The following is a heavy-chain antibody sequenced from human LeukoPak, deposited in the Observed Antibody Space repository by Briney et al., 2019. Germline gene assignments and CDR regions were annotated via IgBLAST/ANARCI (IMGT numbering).Heavy chain of an antibody. CDR2: IKKDGSEK. Sequence: GGSLRLFCVASGFSLSSFWMNWVRQAPGKGLEWVASIKKDGSEKHYVDSVKARFTISRDNAKNSLYLEMNSLRAEDTAVYYCARDRGLRYFDSFDYWGQGALVTVSS. CDR3: ARDRGLRYFDSFDY. J-gene: IGHJ4*02. V-gene: IGHV3-7*03. CDR1: GFSLSSFW. D-gene: IGHD3-9*01.